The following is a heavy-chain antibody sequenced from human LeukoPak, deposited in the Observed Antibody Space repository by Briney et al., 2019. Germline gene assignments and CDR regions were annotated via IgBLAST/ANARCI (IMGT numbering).Heavy chain of an antibody. V-gene: IGHV4-39*07. CDR1: GGSISSSSYY. D-gene: IGHD6-19*01. Sequence: SETLSLTCTVSGGSISSSSYYWGWIRQPPGKGLEWIGSIYYSGSTYYNPSLKSRVTISVDTSKNQFSLKLSSVTAADTAVYYCARDRIGSGWYLFDYWGQGTLVTVSS. CDR2: IYYSGST. J-gene: IGHJ4*02. CDR3: ARDRIGSGWYLFDY.